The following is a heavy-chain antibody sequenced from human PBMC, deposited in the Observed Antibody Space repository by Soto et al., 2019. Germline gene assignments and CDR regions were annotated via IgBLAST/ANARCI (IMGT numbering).Heavy chain of an antibody. CDR2: MNTDGRKR. CDR3: AKDHSGSNTIDF. V-gene: IGHV3-74*01. Sequence: EVQLVESGGGFVQPGGSLTLSCAASGFTFSNYWMHWVRQVPGKGLIWVSRMNTDGRKRHYADSVQGRFTISRDNTNNRLHLQMNSRRVDDSGVYYCAKDHSGSNTIDFWGLGTLVTVSS. CDR1: GFTFSNYW. D-gene: IGHD2-2*01. J-gene: IGHJ4*02.